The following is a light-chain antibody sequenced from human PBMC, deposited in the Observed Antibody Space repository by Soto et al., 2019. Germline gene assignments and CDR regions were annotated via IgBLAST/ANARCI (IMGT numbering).Light chain of an antibody. CDR1: QTINTF. CDR3: QQYDDLPIT. J-gene: IGKJ5*01. CDR2: DAS. V-gene: IGKV1-33*01. Sequence: DIQMTQSPSSLSASEGDRVTIFCRASQTINTFLSWHQQKPGKAPKLLIYDASTLQSGVPSRFRGSGSGTEFSFNITSLQPEDVATYYCQQYDDLPITFGQGTRLEI.